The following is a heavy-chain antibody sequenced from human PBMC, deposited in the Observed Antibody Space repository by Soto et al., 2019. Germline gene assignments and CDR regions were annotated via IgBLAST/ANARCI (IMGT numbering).Heavy chain of an antibody. CDR2: INPSGGST. CDR1: GYTFTSYY. D-gene: IGHD3-22*01. J-gene: IGHJ4*02. CDR3: ARNYDSSGYYFGAFDY. Sequence: QVQLVQSGAEVKKPGASVKVSCKASGYTFTSYYMHWVRQAPGQGLECMGIINPSGGSTSYAQKFKGRVTMTRDTSKSTVYMELSSLRSEDTAVYYCARNYDSSGYYFGAFDYWGQGTLVTVSS. V-gene: IGHV1-46*01.